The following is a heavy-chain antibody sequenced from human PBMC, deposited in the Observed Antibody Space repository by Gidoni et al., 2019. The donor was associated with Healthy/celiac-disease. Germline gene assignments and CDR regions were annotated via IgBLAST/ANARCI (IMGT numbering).Heavy chain of an antibody. V-gene: IGHV3-23*01. Sequence: EVQLLDSGGGLVQPGGSLRLSCAASGFTFSSYAMRWVRQAPGKGLEWVSAISGSGGSTYYADSGKGRFTISRDNSKNTLYLEMNSLRAEDTAVYDCAKLHVLPIFGGVTPSDGDNWCDHWGQGTLVTVSS. CDR2: ISGSGGST. CDR3: AKLHVLPIFGGVTPSDGDNWCDH. J-gene: IGHJ5*02. CDR1: GFTFSSYA. D-gene: IGHD3-3*01.